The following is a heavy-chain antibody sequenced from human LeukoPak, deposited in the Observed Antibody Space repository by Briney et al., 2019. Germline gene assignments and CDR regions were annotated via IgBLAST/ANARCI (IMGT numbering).Heavy chain of an antibody. Sequence: SQTLSLTCTVAGGSISSGGYYWSWIRQHPGKGLEWIGYIYYSGSTYYNPSLKRRVTISVDTSKNQFSLKLSSVTAADTAVYYCARHAIEATYSWFDPWGQGTLVTVSS. D-gene: IGHD2-21*01. CDR1: GGSISSGGYY. J-gene: IGHJ5*02. V-gene: IGHV4-31*03. CDR3: ARHAIEATYSWFDP. CDR2: IYYSGST.